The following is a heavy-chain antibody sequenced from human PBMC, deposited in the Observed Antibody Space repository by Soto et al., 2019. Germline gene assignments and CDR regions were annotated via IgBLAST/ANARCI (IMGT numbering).Heavy chain of an antibody. V-gene: IGHV4-39*01. CDR1: GGSISSSSYY. D-gene: IGHD3-3*01. Sequence: SETLSLTCTVSGGSISSSSYYWGWIRQPPGKGLEWIGSIYYSGSTYYNPSLKSRVTISVDTSKNQFSLKRRSVTAADTAVYYCASPNTIFGVVTDFDYWGQGTLVTVSS. J-gene: IGHJ4*02. CDR3: ASPNTIFGVVTDFDY. CDR2: IYYSGST.